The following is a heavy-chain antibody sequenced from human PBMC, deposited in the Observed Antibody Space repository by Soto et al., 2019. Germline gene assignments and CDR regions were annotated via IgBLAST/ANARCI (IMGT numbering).Heavy chain of an antibody. J-gene: IGHJ3*02. CDR3: ARVAHGDNFDI. V-gene: IGHV1-69*02. D-gene: IGHD4-17*01. CDR1: GGTFSSYT. CDR2: IIPILGIA. Sequence: QVQLVQSGAEVKKPGSSVKVSCKASGGTFSSYTISWVRQAPGQGLEWMGRIIPILGIANYAQKFQGRVTITADKSTSTADMELSSLRSEDTAVYYCARVAHGDNFDIWGQGTMVTVSS.